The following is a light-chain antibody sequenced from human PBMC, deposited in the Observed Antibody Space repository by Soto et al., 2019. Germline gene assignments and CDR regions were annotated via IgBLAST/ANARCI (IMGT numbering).Light chain of an antibody. CDR1: QYVSSF. CDR3: QQRYNWPPT. CDR2: DAS. Sequence: DIAFTNSPASLSLCPGQRSPLSSSASQYVSSFVAWYQQKAGQAPRLLIYDASHRATGIPARFSGSGSGTDFTLTINSLEHEDFALYYCQQRYNWPPTFGQGTKVDIK. J-gene: IGKJ1*01. V-gene: IGKV3-11*01.